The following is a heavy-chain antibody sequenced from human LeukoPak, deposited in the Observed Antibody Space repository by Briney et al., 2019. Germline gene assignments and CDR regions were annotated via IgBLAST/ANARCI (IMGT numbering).Heavy chain of an antibody. Sequence: AASVKVSCKASGYTFTSYDINWVRQATGQGLEWMGWMNPNSGNTGYAQKFQGRVTMTRNTSISTAYMELSSLRSEDTAVYYCARGGHVGAPTWGNWFDPWGQGTLVTVSS. D-gene: IGHD1-26*01. CDR3: ARGGHVGAPTWGNWFDP. CDR1: GYTFTSYD. J-gene: IGHJ5*02. V-gene: IGHV1-8*01. CDR2: MNPNSGNT.